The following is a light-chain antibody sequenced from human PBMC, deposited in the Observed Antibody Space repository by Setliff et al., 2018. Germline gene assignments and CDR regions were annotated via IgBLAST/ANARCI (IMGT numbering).Light chain of an antibody. CDR3: QSYDSSLSVPYV. CDR2: DVS. V-gene: IGLV2-14*01. Sequence: QSALTQPASVSGSPGQSITISCTGTSSDVGGYNYVSWYQQHPGKAPKLMIYDVSKRPSGVSNRFSGSKSGNTASLTITGLQAEDEADYYCQSYDSSLSVPYVFGTGTKVTVL. CDR1: SSDVGGYNY. J-gene: IGLJ1*01.